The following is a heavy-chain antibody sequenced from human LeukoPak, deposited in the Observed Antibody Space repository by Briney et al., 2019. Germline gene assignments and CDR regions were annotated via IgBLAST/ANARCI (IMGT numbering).Heavy chain of an antibody. CDR3: AKGNGSWDAFDI. V-gene: IGHV3-30*02. CDR1: GFTFSSCG. CDR2: IRYDGTNK. Sequence: PGGSLRLSCAASGFTFSSCGMRWVRQAPGKGLEWVTFIRYDGTNKYYADSVKGRFTISRDNSKNTLSLQMNSLRTEDTAVYYCAKGNGSWDAFDIWGQGTMVTVSS. J-gene: IGHJ3*02. D-gene: IGHD1-26*01.